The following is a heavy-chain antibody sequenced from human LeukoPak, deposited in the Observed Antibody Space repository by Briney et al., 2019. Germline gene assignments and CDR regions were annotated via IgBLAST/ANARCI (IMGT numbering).Heavy chain of an antibody. CDR2: INHSGST. D-gene: IGHD3-3*01. V-gene: IGHV4-34*01. Sequence: SETLSLTCAVYGRSFSGYYWSWIRQPPGKGLEWIGEINHSGSTNYNPSLKSRVTISVDTSKNQFSLKLSSVTAADTAVYYCARTYYDFWSGALMSWFDPWGQGTLVTVSS. CDR1: GRSFSGYY. J-gene: IGHJ5*02. CDR3: ARTYYDFWSGALMSWFDP.